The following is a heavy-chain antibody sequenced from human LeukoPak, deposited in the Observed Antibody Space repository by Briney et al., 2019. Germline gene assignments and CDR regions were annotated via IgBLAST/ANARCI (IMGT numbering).Heavy chain of an antibody. CDR2: ISGSGTTI. Sequence: GGSLRLSCAASGFTFRTYEMNWVRQAPGKGLEWVSYISGSGTTIYYADSVKGRFTISRDNAKNSLYLQMNGLRAEDTALYYCAREVWTTVATSHYYYMDVWGKGTTVTVSS. J-gene: IGHJ6*03. D-gene: IGHD4-17*01. V-gene: IGHV3-48*03. CDR1: GFTFRTYE. CDR3: AREVWTTVATSHYYYMDV.